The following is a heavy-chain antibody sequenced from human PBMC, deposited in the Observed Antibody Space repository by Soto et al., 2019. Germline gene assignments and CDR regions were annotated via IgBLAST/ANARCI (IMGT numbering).Heavy chain of an antibody. J-gene: IGHJ4*02. CDR1: GGSISRSSYY. CDR3: ASTPDDYGDYVTAPNGRYYFDF. Sequence: SETLSLTCTVSGGSISRSSYYWGWIRQPPGKGLEWIGSIYYSGSTYYNPSLKSRVTISVDTSKNQFSLKLSSVTAADTAVYYCASTPDDYGDYVTAPNGRYYFDFWGPGALVTVSS. V-gene: IGHV4-39*01. CDR2: IYYSGST. D-gene: IGHD4-17*01.